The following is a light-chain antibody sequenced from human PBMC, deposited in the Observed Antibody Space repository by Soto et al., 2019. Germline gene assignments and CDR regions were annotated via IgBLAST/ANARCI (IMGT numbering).Light chain of an antibody. Sequence: EIVVTQSPGTLSLSPWERATLSCRASQSLSSNYLAWYQQRPGQAPRLLIYGASTRATGIPDRFSGSGSGTDFTLTISRLEPEDFAVYYCQQYNTWPPITFGQGTRLEIK. CDR1: QSLSSNY. CDR2: GAS. CDR3: QQYNTWPPIT. V-gene: IGKV3-20*01. J-gene: IGKJ5*01.